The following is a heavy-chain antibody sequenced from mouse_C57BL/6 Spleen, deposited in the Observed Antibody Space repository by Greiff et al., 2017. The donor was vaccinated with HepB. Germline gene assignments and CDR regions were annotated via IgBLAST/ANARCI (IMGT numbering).Heavy chain of an antibody. CDR3: ERGGYGSSPAY. Sequence: QVQLQQPGAELVRPGSSVKLSCKASGYTFTSYWMDWVKQRPGQGLEWIGNIYPSDSETHYNQKFKDKATLTVDKSSSTAYMQLSSLTSEDSAVYYCERGGYGSSPAYWGQGTLVTVSA. CDR2: IYPSDSET. V-gene: IGHV1-61*01. D-gene: IGHD1-1*01. J-gene: IGHJ3*01. CDR1: GYTFTSYW.